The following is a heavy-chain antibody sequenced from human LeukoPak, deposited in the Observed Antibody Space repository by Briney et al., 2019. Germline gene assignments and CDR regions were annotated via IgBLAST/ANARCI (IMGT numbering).Heavy chain of an antibody. J-gene: IGHJ3*02. D-gene: IGHD4-17*01. V-gene: IGHV3-74*01. Sequence: PGGSLRLSCAASGFTFSSHWMHWVRRAAGKGLVSVSHINSDGTSTGYADSVKGRYTISRDNAKNMLYLQMNSLRGEDTAVYYCARFIKLYNGDNSQYRAFDIWGQVTMVAVSS. CDR1: GFTFSSHW. CDR3: ARFIKLYNGDNSQYRAFDI. CDR2: INSDGTST.